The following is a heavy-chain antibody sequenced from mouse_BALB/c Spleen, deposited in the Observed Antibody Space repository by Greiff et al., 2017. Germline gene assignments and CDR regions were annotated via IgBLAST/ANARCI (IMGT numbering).Heavy chain of an antibody. CDR3: ARLNWAWFAY. V-gene: IGHV5-9-4*01. D-gene: IGHD4-1*01. J-gene: IGHJ3*01. Sequence: EVQLVDSGGGLVKPGGSLKLSCAASGFTFSSYAMSWVRQSPEKRLEWVAEISSGGSYTYYPDTVTGRFTISRDNAKNTLYLEMSSLRSEDTAMYYCARLNWAWFAYWGQGTLVTVSA. CDR2: ISSGGSYT. CDR1: GFTFSSYA.